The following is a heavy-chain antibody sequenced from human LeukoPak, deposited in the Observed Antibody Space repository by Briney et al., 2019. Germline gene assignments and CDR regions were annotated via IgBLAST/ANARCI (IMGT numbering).Heavy chain of an antibody. CDR2: ISSSSSYI. D-gene: IGHD2-8*01. CDR1: GFTFSSYE. V-gene: IGHV3-21*01. Sequence: GRSLRLSCAASGFTFSSYEMNWVRQAPGKGLEWVSSISSSSSYIYYADSVKGRFTISRDNAKNSVYLQMNSLRAEDTGVYYCARGGVPYYYYYMDVWGKGTTVTVSS. CDR3: ARGGVPYYYYYMDV. J-gene: IGHJ6*03.